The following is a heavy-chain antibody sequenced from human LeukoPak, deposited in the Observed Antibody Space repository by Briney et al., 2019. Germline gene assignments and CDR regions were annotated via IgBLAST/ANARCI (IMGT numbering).Heavy chain of an antibody. CDR3: ARVKITMVRGVTSPYYYDGMDV. J-gene: IGHJ6*02. D-gene: IGHD3-10*01. V-gene: IGHV3-21*01. Sequence: VGSLRLSCAASGFTFSSYSMNSVRQAPGKGLEWVSSISSSSSYIYYADSVKGRFTISRDNAKNSLYLQMNSLRAEDTAVYYCARVKITMVRGVTSPYYYDGMDVWGQGTTATVSS. CDR2: ISSSSSYI. CDR1: GFTFSSYS.